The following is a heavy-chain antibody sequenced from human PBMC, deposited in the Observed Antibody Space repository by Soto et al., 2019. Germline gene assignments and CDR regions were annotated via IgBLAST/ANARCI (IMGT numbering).Heavy chain of an antibody. Sequence: QVQLVQSGAEEKKPGASVKVSCKASGYTFTSYAMHWVRQAPGQRLEWMGWINAGNGNIKDSQTFQRGVTITKDTSSRPAYMELSSVRSEDTAVYYCARDRGLTIDSWGQGTLVTVSS. J-gene: IGHJ4*02. CDR3: ARDRGLTIDS. CDR2: INAGNGNI. V-gene: IGHV1-3*05. D-gene: IGHD3-10*01. CDR1: GYTFTSYA.